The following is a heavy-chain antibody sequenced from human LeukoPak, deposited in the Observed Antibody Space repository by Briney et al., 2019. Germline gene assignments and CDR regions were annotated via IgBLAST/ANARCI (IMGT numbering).Heavy chain of an antibody. Sequence: GGSLRLSCAASGFTFSSYAIHWVRQAPGKGLEWVSAIGDTTYYADSVEGRFTISRDNSKNTLYLQMNSLRAEDAAIYYCAKAFAFVGANFFDYWGQGTLVTVSS. J-gene: IGHJ4*02. CDR3: AKAFAFVGANFFDY. CDR2: IGDTT. CDR1: GFTFSSYA. D-gene: IGHD1-26*01. V-gene: IGHV3-23*01.